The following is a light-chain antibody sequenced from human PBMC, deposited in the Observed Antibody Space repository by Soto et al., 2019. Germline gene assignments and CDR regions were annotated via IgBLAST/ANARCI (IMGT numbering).Light chain of an antibody. CDR3: REYNTWPWT. CDR1: QSVNSN. J-gene: IGKJ1*01. Sequence: ERVLTQFPAALSVSPGERATLSCRASQSVNSNLAWYQQKLGQAPRVLIFGASTRATGIPARFSGSGSGTEFSLTINSLQSEDFAVYYCREYNTWPWTFGQGTKVDIK. V-gene: IGKV3-15*01. CDR2: GAS.